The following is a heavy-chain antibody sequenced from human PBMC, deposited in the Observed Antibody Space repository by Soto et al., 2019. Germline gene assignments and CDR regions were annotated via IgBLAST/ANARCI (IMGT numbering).Heavy chain of an antibody. J-gene: IGHJ6*02. Sequence: SETLSLTCAVSGGSISSGGYSWSWIRQPPGKGLEWIGYIYHSGSTYYNPPLKSRVTISVDRSKNQFSLKLSSVTAADTAVYYCARVRGSGYYYYGMDVWGQGTTVTVSS. D-gene: IGHD2-15*01. V-gene: IGHV4-30-2*01. CDR3: ARVRGSGYYYYGMDV. CDR1: GGSISSGGYS. CDR2: IYHSGST.